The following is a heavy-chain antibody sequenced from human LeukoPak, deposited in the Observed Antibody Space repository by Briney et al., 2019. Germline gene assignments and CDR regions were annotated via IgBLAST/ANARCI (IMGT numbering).Heavy chain of an antibody. CDR1: GGSISSYY. Sequence: SETLSLTCTVSGGSISSYYWSWIRQPAGKGLEWIGRIYTSGSTNYNPSLKSRVTMSVDTSKNQFSLKLTSVTAADTAVYYCGRDALVGYFSYYYMDVWGKGTTVTVSS. V-gene: IGHV4-4*07. J-gene: IGHJ6*03. CDR2: IYTSGST. CDR3: GRDALVGYFSYYYMDV. D-gene: IGHD2-15*01.